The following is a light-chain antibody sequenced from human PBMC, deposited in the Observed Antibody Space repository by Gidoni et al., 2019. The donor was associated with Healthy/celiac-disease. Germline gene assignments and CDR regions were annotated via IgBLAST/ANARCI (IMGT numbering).Light chain of an antibody. CDR3: QHYNSQFT. J-gene: IGKJ3*01. Sequence: DIPMTQSPSTRSASVGARVTITCRASQSISSWLAWYQQKPGKAPKLLIYKASSLESGVPSRFSGSGSGTEFTLTISSLQPDDFATYYCQHYNSQFTFGPWDQSGYQT. V-gene: IGKV1-5*03. CDR2: KAS. CDR1: QSISSW.